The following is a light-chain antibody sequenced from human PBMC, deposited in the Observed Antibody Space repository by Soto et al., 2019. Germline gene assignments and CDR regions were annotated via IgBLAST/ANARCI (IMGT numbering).Light chain of an antibody. CDR3: SSYTSSNALYV. CDR1: SNDVGGYNF. CDR2: EVT. J-gene: IGLJ1*01. Sequence: QSVLTQPASVSGSPGQSITISCTGTSNDVGGYNFVSWYQQHPGKAPKLMIYEVTNRPSGVSNRFSGSKSANTASLTISGLQAEDEADYFCSSYTSSNALYVFGTGTKLTVL. V-gene: IGLV2-14*01.